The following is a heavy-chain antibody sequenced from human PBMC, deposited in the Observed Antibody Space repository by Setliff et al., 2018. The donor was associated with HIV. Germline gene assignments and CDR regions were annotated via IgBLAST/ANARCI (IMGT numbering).Heavy chain of an antibody. J-gene: IGHJ4*02. D-gene: IGHD6-13*01. V-gene: IGHV4-34*12. CDR3: ATYSASWPDY. CDR2: IVDSGST. CDR1: GGSLTNYY. Sequence: SETLSLTCTLYGGSLTNYYWTWIRQSPGEGLEWIGEIVDSGSTTYNPSLKSRVTISLDTSKKQFSLKLKSVTAADTAVYYCATYSASWPDYWGQGTLVTVSS.